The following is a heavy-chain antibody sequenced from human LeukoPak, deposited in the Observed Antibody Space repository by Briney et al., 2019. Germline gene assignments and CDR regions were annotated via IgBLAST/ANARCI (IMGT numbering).Heavy chain of an antibody. Sequence: GGSLRLSCAASGFTVSSNYMSWVRQAPGKGLEWVSVIYSGGSTYYADSVKGRFTISRDNSKNALYLQMNSLRAEDTAVYYCARDSSGLDAFDIWGQGTMVTVSS. CDR3: ARDSSGLDAFDI. CDR1: GFTVSSNY. V-gene: IGHV3-53*01. D-gene: IGHD6-19*01. CDR2: IYSGGST. J-gene: IGHJ3*02.